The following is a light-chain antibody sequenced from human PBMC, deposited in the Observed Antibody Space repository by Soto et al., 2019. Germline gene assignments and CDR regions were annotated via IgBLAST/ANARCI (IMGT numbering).Light chain of an antibody. V-gene: IGKV1D-12*01. J-gene: IGKJ5*01. CDR2: AAS. CDR1: QGISNW. Sequence: DIQMTQSPSSVSASVGDRVTITCRASQGISNWLAWYQQKPGKAPKLLIYAASSLQSGAPSRFSGTVSGTDFTLTISSLQSEDFAIYYCQQCSGFPFTFGQGTRLQIK. CDR3: QQCSGFPFT.